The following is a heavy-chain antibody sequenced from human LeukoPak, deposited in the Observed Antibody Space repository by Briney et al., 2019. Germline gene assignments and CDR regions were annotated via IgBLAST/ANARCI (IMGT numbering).Heavy chain of an antibody. CDR2: ISGSGGRP. J-gene: IGHJ4*02. D-gene: IGHD5-24*01. CDR1: GFTFSSYA. V-gene: IGHV3-23*01. Sequence: GGSLRLSCAASGFTFSSYAMSWVREATGKGLEWVSAISGSGGRPLYADSLKGRFTISRDNSKNTLYLQMNSLRAEDTAVYYCAKDVVRDGYNYFDYWGQGTLVTVSS. CDR3: AKDVVRDGYNYFDY.